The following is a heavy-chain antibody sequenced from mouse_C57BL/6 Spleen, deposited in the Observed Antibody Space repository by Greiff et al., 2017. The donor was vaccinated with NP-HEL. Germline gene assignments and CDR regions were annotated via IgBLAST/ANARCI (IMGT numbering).Heavy chain of an antibody. V-gene: IGHV1-76*01. CDR3: ARGTGTFAY. J-gene: IGHJ3*01. Sequence: QVHVKQSGAELVRPGASVKLSCKASGYTFTDYYINWVKQRPGQGLEWIARIYPGSGNTYYNEKFKGKATLTAEKSSSTAYMQLSSLTSEDSAVYVCARGTGTFAYWGQGTLVTVSA. CDR1: GYTFTDYY. CDR2: IYPGSGNT. D-gene: IGHD4-1*01.